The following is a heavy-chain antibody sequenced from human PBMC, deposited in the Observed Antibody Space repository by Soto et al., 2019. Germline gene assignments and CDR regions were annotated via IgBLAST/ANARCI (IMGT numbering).Heavy chain of an antibody. V-gene: IGHV5-51*01. CDR3: ARKRDGHNGYYYYGMDV. CDR1: GYSFTSYW. Sequence: GESLKISCKGFGYSFTSYWIGWVRQMPGKGLEWMGIIYPGDSDTRYSPSFQGQVTISADKSISTAYLQWSSLKASDTAMYYCARKRDGHNGYYYYGMDVWGQGTTVTVSS. D-gene: IGHD2-8*01. J-gene: IGHJ6*02. CDR2: IYPGDSDT.